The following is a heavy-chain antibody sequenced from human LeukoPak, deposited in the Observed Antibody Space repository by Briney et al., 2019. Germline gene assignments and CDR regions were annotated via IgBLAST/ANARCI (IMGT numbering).Heavy chain of an antibody. D-gene: IGHD5/OR15-5a*01. V-gene: IGHV4-59*01. J-gene: IGHJ4*02. Sequence: SETLSLTCTVSGDSISTYYWTWIRQPPGKGLEWIGCIHYSGGTNYNPSLKSRVTISLDTSKNQFSLKLTSVTAADTAVYYCARSHYSVTFPYWGQGTLVTVSS. CDR2: IHYSGGT. CDR1: GDSISTYY. CDR3: ARSHYSVTFPY.